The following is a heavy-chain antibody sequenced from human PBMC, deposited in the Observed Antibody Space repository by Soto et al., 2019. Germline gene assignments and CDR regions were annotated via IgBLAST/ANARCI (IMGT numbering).Heavy chain of an antibody. CDR2: INPNSGGT. J-gene: IGHJ2*01. V-gene: IGHV1-2*02. CDR3: ARIVTKRYWYFDL. CDR1: GYTFTGYY. D-gene: IGHD4-17*01. Sequence: ASVKVSCKASGYTFTGYYMHWVRQAPGQGLEWMGWINPNSGGTNYAQKFQGRVTMTRDTSISTAYMELSRLRSDDTAVYYCARIVTKRYWYFDLWGRGTLVTVSS.